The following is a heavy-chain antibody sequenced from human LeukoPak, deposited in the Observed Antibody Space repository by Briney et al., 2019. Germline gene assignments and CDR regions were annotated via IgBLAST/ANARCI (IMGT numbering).Heavy chain of an antibody. CDR1: GFTFSSYG. Sequence: GGSLRLSCAASGFTFSSYGMHWVRQAPGKGLEWVAVISYDGSNKYYADSVKGRFTISRDNSKNTLYLQTNSLRAEDTAVYYCAKDRLVARTHSYFDLWGRGTLVTVSS. D-gene: IGHD5-12*01. CDR3: AKDRLVARTHSYFDL. V-gene: IGHV3-30*18. J-gene: IGHJ2*01. CDR2: ISYDGSNK.